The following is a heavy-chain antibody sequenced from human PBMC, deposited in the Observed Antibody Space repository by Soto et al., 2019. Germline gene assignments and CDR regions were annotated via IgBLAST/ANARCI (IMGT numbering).Heavy chain of an antibody. Sequence: QVQLVQSGAEVKKPGASVKLSCKASGYTFSNYAIHWVRQAPGQRLEWLGWISGDKGNTNYSKKLQGRVTFTRDTSASTVYMKLSRLRSQDTHVYYCARDRVPYCSLNKCFEYYFCPMDVWGQGTTVTVSS. J-gene: IGHJ6*02. CDR3: ARDRVPYCSLNKCFEYYFCPMDV. CDR2: ISGDKGNT. CDR1: GYTFSNYA. V-gene: IGHV1-3*01. D-gene: IGHD2-15*01.